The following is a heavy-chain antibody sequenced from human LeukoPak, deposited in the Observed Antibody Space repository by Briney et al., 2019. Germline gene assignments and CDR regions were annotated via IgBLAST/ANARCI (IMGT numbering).Heavy chain of an antibody. CDR1: GGSISSYY. D-gene: IGHD3-9*01. Sequence: PSETLSLTCTVSGGSISSYYWSWIRQPAGKGLEWIGRIYTSGSTNYNPSLKSRVTMSVDTSKNQFSLRLSSVTAADTAVYYCARLDSLYFYYMDVWGKGTTVTVSS. CDR2: IYTSGST. J-gene: IGHJ6*03. CDR3: ARLDSLYFYYMDV. V-gene: IGHV4-4*07.